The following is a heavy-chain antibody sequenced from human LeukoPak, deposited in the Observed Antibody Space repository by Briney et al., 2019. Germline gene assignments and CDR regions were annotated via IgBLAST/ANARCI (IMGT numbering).Heavy chain of an antibody. Sequence: QPGGSLRLSCAASGFTVSSNHMSWVRQAPGKGLEWVSVVYTGGNTYYAVSVKGRFTISRDNAKNSLYLQMNSLRAEDTAVYYCARLDSGSYYTAIDYWGQGTLVTVSS. J-gene: IGHJ4*02. D-gene: IGHD1-26*01. CDR3: ARLDSGSYYTAIDY. CDR2: VYTGGNT. V-gene: IGHV3-53*01. CDR1: GFTVSSNH.